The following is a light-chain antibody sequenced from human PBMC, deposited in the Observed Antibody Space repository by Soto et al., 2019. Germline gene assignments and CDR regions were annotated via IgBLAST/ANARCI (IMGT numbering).Light chain of an antibody. CDR3: SSYAGSNNLVV. CDR1: ITDVGGYNY. CDR2: EVS. Sequence: QSALTQPPSASGSPGQSVTISCTGTITDVGGYNYVSWYQQIPGNAPKLMIYEVSKRPSGVPDRFSGSKSGNTASLTASGLHDEDEDDYYCSSYAGSNNLVVFGGGTKLTVL. V-gene: IGLV2-8*01. J-gene: IGLJ3*02.